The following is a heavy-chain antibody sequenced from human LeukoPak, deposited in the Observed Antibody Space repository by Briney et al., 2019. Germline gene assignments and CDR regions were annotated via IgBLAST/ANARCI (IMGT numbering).Heavy chain of an antibody. J-gene: IGHJ5*02. V-gene: IGHV3-7*01. CDR2: IKQDGSEK. CDR3: ARGIPHYGT. D-gene: IGHD3-16*01. CDR1: GFTSSSYW. Sequence: GGSLRLSCAASGFTSSSYWMSWVRQAPGKGLEWVANIKQDGSEKYYVDSVKGRFTISRDNAKNSLYLQMNSLRAEDTAVYYCARGIPHYGTWGQGTLVTVSS.